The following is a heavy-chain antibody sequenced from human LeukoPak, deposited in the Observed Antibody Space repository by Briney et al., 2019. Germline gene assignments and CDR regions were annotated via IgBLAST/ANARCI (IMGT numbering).Heavy chain of an antibody. V-gene: IGHV4-4*07. Sequence: PSETLSLTCTISGGSISTYYWSWIRQPAGKGLEWIGRIYTSGSTNYNPSLKSRVTISVDKSKKQFSLKLSSVTAADTGVYYCARSIAVGGPQFAYYYYYMDVWGKGTTVTVSS. CDR3: ARSIAVGGPQFAYYYYYMDV. D-gene: IGHD6-13*01. J-gene: IGHJ6*03. CDR1: GGSISTYY. CDR2: IYTSGST.